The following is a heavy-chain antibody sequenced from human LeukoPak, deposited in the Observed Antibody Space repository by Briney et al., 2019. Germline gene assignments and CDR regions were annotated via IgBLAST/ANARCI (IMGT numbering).Heavy chain of an antibody. CDR3: ARDSKVTMIVVAPDAFDI. V-gene: IGHV3-21*01. CDR2: ISSSSSYI. CDR1: GFTFSSYS. J-gene: IGHJ3*02. D-gene: IGHD3-22*01. Sequence: GGSLRLSCAASGFTFSSYSMNWVRQAPGKGLEWVSSISSSSSYIYYADSVKGRLTISRDNAKNSLYLQMDSLGAEDTAVYYCARDSKVTMIVVAPDAFDIWGQGTMVTVSS.